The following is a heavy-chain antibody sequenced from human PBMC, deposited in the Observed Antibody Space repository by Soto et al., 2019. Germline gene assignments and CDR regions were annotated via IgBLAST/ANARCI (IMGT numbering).Heavy chain of an antibody. CDR3: AHIVVAGLGYYFDY. V-gene: IGHV2-5*02. J-gene: IGHJ4*02. CDR2: IYWDDDK. Sequence: QITLKESGPTLVKPTQTLTLTCTFSGFSLSSTRMAVGWIRQPPGKALEWLALIYWDDDKRYSPFLKSRLTIPKDTSKTQMVLTMSNMDPVDTARYYCAHIVVAGLGYYFDYWGQGTLVTVSS. CDR1: GFSLSSTRMA. D-gene: IGHD6-19*01.